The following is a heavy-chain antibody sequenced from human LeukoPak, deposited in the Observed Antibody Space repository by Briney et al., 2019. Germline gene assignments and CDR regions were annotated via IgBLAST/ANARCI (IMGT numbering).Heavy chain of an antibody. CDR3: ARHVSGEYFQH. D-gene: IGHD3-10*01. V-gene: IGHV4-59*08. J-gene: IGHJ1*01. CDR1: GGSISSYY. Sequence: SETLSLTCTVSGGSISSYYWSWLRQPPGKGLEYIGYIYYSGSTNYNPSLKSRVAISVDTSKNQFSLKPSSVTAADTAVYYCARHVSGEYFQHWGQGTLVTVSS. CDR2: IYYSGST.